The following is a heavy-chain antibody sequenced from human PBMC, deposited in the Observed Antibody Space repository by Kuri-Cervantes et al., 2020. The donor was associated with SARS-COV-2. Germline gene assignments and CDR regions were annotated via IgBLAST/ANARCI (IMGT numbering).Heavy chain of an antibody. D-gene: IGHD2-21*01. Sequence: GGSLRLSCAASGFTFSSYAMSWVRQAPGKGLEWVAVISHDGKNKKCIASGKGRFTISRDNSQNTLYLHMKSPRSEDTAMYYCAKDRVGVQDFWGQGTLVTVSS. V-gene: IGHV3-30*18. CDR3: AKDRVGVQDF. CDR2: ISHDGKNK. J-gene: IGHJ4*02. CDR1: GFTFSSYA.